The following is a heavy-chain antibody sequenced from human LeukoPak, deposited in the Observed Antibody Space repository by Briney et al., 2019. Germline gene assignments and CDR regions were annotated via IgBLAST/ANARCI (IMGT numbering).Heavy chain of an antibody. Sequence: SETLSLTCTVSGGSISSYYWSWIRQPAGKGLGWIGRIYTSGSTNYNPSLKSRVTMSVDTSKNQFSLKLSSVTAADTAVYYCARGGITYYDSSGLDCWGQGTLVTVSS. D-gene: IGHD3-22*01. J-gene: IGHJ4*02. CDR2: IYTSGST. CDR1: GGSISSYY. V-gene: IGHV4-4*07. CDR3: ARGGITYYDSSGLDC.